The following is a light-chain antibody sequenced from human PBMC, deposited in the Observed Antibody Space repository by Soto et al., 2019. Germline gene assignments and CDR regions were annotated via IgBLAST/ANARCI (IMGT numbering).Light chain of an antibody. CDR3: QQYCSSRGFT. V-gene: IGKV3-20*01. CDR2: GAS. J-gene: IGKJ3*01. CDR1: QSVSSSY. Sequence: EIVLTQSPGTLSLSPGERATLSCRASQSVSSSYLAWYQQKPGQAPRLLIHGASSRATGIPDRFSGSGSGTDFTLTISRLEPEDVAVYYCQQYCSSRGFTFGPGTKVDIK.